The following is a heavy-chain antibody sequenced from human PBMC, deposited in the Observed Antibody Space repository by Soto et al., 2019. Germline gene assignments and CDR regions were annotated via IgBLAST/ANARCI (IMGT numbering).Heavy chain of an antibody. V-gene: IGHV4-39*01. CDR1: GGSIGSSSYY. CDR3: ARQHGGTYFDY. CDR2: IYYSGST. J-gene: IGHJ4*02. D-gene: IGHD3-16*01. Sequence: PSETLSLTCTVSGGSIGSSSYYWGWIRQPPGKGLEWIGSIYYSGSTYYNPSLKSRVTISVDTSKNQFSLKLSSVTAADTAVYYCARQHGGTYFDYWGQGTLVTVSS.